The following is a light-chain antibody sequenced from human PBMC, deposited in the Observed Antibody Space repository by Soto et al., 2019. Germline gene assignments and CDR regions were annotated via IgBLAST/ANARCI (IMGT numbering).Light chain of an antibody. J-gene: IGKJ2*01. CDR3: QQFGTSPLST. CDR1: QTFGRTY. Sequence: ESVLTQSQGTLSLSPGERVTLSCRASQTFGRTYLAWYQQKPGQSPRLLIYDASSRATGIPDRFSGSGSGTDFTLTISRLEPEDFAVYYCQQFGTSPLSTFGQGTKLEIK. V-gene: IGKV3-20*01. CDR2: DAS.